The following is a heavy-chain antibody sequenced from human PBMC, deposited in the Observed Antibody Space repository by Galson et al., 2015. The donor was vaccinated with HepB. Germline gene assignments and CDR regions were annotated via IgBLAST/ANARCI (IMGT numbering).Heavy chain of an antibody. V-gene: IGHV1-46*03. J-gene: IGHJ4*02. Sequence: SVKVSCKASGHTFTSNYMHWVRQAPGQGLEWMGIINPSGGTNYAQKFQGRVTMTRDTSTSTAYMELSSLRSEDTAVYYCARGSTVTTNAKYYFDYWGQGTLVTVSS. CDR3: ARGSTVTTNAKYYFDY. CDR1: GHTFTSNY. CDR2: INPSGGT. D-gene: IGHD4-17*01.